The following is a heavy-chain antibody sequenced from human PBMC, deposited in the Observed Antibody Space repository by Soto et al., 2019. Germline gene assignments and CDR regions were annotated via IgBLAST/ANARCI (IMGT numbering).Heavy chain of an antibody. CDR2: IYHSGST. Sequence: SETLSLTCAVSGGSISSSNWWSWVRQPPGKGLEWIGEIYHSGSTNYNPSLKSRVTISVDKSKNQFSLKLSSVTAADTAVYYCARSGSYYGSGSYYDYWGQGTLVTVSS. CDR3: ARSGSYYGSGSYYDY. J-gene: IGHJ4*02. D-gene: IGHD3-10*01. CDR1: GGSISSSNW. V-gene: IGHV4-4*02.